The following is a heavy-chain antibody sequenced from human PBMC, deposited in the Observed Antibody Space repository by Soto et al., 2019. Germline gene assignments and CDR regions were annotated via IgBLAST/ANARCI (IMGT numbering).Heavy chain of an antibody. V-gene: IGHV4-39*01. CDR2: IYYSGST. CDR3: ARHYGHIVNSNFDC. J-gene: IGHJ4*02. Sequence: PSETLSLTCTVSGGSISSSSYYWGWIRQPPGKGLEWIGSIYYSGSTYYNPSLKSRVTISVDTSKNQFSLKLSSVTAADTAVYYCARHYGHIVNSNFDCWGQGTLVTVSS. CDR1: GGSISSSSYY. D-gene: IGHD2-21*01.